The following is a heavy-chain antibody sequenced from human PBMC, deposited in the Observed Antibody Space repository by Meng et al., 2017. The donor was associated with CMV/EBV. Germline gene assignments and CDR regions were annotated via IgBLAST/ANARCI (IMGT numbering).Heavy chain of an antibody. Sequence: SVKVSCKASGGTFSSYAISWVRQAPGQGLEWMGGIIPIFGTANYAQKFQGRVTITTDESTSTAYMELSSLRSEDTAVYYCAREMATRGGHYYYYGMDVWGQGTTVTVSS. CDR1: GGTFSSYA. CDR2: IIPIFGTA. V-gene: IGHV1-69*05. J-gene: IGHJ6*02. CDR3: AREMATRGGHYYYYGMDV. D-gene: IGHD5-24*01.